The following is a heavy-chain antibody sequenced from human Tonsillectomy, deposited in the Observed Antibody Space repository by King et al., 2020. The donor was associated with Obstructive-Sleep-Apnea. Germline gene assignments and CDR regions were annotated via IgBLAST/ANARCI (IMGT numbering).Heavy chain of an antibody. CDR2: ISSSSSYI. V-gene: IGHV3-21*01. CDR3: ASLYSGYDLDYFDY. J-gene: IGHJ4*02. CDR1: GFTFSSYS. Sequence: VQLVESGGGLVKPGGSLRLSCAASGFTFSSYSMNWVRQAPGKGLEWVSSISSSSSYIYYADSVKGRFTISRDNAKNSLYLQMNSLRAEDTAVYYCASLYSGYDLDYFDYWGQGTLVTVSS. D-gene: IGHD5-12*01.